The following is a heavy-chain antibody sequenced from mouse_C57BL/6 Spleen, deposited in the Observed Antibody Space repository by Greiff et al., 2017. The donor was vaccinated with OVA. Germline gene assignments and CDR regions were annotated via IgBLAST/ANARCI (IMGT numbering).Heavy chain of an antibody. D-gene: IGHD2-3*01. CDR1: GYTFTSYW. V-gene: IGHV1-55*01. J-gene: IGHJ3*01. CDR3: ARNVDGYSFAY. Sequence: QVQLQQPGAELVKPGASVKMSCKASGYTFTSYWITWVKQRPGQGLEWIGVIHPASGSTNYNEKFKSKATLTVDTSSSTAYMQLSSLTSEYSAVYYCARNVDGYSFAYGGQGTLVNVSA. CDR2: IHPASGST.